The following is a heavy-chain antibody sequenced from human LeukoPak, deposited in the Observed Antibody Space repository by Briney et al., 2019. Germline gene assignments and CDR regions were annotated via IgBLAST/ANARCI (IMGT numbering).Heavy chain of an antibody. CDR3: ARDGHPGDYYDSSGHAFDP. CDR2: IIPILGIA. CDR1: GYTFSNYV. V-gene: IGHV1-69*04. Sequence: GASVKVSCKASGYTFSNYVLSWVRQAPGQGLEWMGRIIPILGIANYAQKFQGRVTITADKSTSTAYMELSSLRSEDTAVYYCARDGHPGDYYDSSGHAFDPWGQGTLVTVSS. D-gene: IGHD3-22*01. J-gene: IGHJ5*02.